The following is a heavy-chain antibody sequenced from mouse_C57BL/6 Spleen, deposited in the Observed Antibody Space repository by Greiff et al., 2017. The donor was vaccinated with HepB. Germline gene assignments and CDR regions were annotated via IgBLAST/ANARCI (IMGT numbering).Heavy chain of an antibody. J-gene: IGHJ2*01. CDR3: ARSYYGSFDY. CDR1: GYAFSSYW. Sequence: QVQLKQSGAELVKPGASVQISCKASGYAFSSYWMNWVKQRPGKGLERIGQIYPGDGDTNYNGKFKGKATLTADKSSSTAYMQLSSLTSEDSAVYCCARSYYGSFDYWGQGTTLTVSS. V-gene: IGHV1-80*01. D-gene: IGHD2-9*01. CDR2: IYPGDGDT.